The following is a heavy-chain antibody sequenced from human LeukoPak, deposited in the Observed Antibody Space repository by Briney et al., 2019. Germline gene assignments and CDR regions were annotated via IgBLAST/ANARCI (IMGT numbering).Heavy chain of an antibody. CDR2: INTNTGNP. Sequence: GASVKVSCKASGYTFTSYAMNWVRQASGQGLEWMGWINTNTGNPTYAQGFTGRFVFSLDTSVSTAYLQISSLKAEDTAVYYCAREGSSWSEGWFDPWGQGTLVTVSS. J-gene: IGHJ5*02. D-gene: IGHD6-13*01. CDR1: GYTFTSYA. V-gene: IGHV7-4-1*02. CDR3: AREGSSWSEGWFDP.